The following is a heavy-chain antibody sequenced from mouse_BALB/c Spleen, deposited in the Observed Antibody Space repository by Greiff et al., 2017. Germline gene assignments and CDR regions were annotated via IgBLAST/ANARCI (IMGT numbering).Heavy chain of an antibody. CDR1: GYTFTSYT. D-gene: IGHD3-2*02. CDR2: INPSSGYT. V-gene: IGHV1-4*01. J-gene: IGHJ2*01. Sequence: QVHVKQSGAELARPGASVKMSCKASGYTFTSYTMHWVKQRPGQGLEWIGYINPSSGYTNYNQKFKDKATLTADKSSSTAYMQLSSLTSEDSAVYYCARRGLRSGPFDYWGQGTTLTVSS. CDR3: ARRGLRSGPFDY.